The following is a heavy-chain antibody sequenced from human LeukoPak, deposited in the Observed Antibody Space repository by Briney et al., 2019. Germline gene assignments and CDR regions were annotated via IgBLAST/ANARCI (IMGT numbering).Heavy chain of an antibody. V-gene: IGHV1-18*01. J-gene: IGHJ4*02. Sequence: ASVKVSCKASGYTFTSYGISWVRQAPGQGLEWMGWISAYNGNTNYAQKLRGRVTMTTDTSTSTAYMELRSLRSDDTAVYYCAGVGYYPYYFDYWGQGTLVTVSS. CDR1: GYTFTSYG. D-gene: IGHD2-8*01. CDR3: AGVGYYPYYFDY. CDR2: ISAYNGNT.